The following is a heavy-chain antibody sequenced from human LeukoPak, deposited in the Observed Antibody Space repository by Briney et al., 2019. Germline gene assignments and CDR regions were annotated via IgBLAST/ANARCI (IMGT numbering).Heavy chain of an antibody. CDR2: ISGSGGST. CDR1: GFTFSSFA. CDR3: AKATGYSSSWSMDV. J-gene: IGHJ6*04. V-gene: IGHV3-23*01. Sequence: PGGSLRLSCAGSGFTFSSFAMSWVRQVPGKGLEWISAISGSGGSTFYADSVKGRFTISRDNSKNTLYLQMNSLRAEDTAVYYCAKATGYSSSWSMDVWGKGTTVTISS. D-gene: IGHD6-13*01.